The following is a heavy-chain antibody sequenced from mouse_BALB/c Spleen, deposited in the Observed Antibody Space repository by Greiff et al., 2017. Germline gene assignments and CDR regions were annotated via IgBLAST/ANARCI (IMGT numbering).Heavy chain of an antibody. D-gene: IGHD2-3*01. CDR3: VRHLYDGYCWFAY. CDR2: IRSKSNNYAT. Sequence: EVQLVESGGGLVQPKGSLKLSCAASGFTFNTYAMNWVRQAPGKGLEWVARIRSKSNNYATYYADSVKDRFTISRDDSQSMLYLQMNNLKTEDTAMYYCVRHLYDGYCWFAYWGQGTLVTVSA. V-gene: IGHV10-1*02. CDR1: GFTFNTYA. J-gene: IGHJ3*01.